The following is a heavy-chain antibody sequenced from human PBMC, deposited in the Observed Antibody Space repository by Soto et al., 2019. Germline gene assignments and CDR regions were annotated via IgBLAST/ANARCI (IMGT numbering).Heavy chain of an antibody. CDR1: GFSFRDVF. V-gene: IGHV3-11*01. CDR2: ISGSGSPI. CDR3: ASGACSGYHCYFDY. Sequence: PGGSLRLSCAASGFSFRDVFMTWIRQAPGRGLEWVSYISGSGSPIYYADSVKGRFTVSRDNAKKLLYLQMDSLRVEDTAVYYCASGACSGYHCYFDYWGQGTLVTVSS. D-gene: IGHD5-12*01. J-gene: IGHJ4*02.